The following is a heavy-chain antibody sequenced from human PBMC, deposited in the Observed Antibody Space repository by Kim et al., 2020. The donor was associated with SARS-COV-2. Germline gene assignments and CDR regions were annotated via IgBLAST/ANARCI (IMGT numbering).Heavy chain of an antibody. CDR1: GFTFSNAW. CDR3: TTDLNYFDY. CDR2: IKSNTDGGTT. J-gene: IGHJ4*02. V-gene: IGHV3-15*01. Sequence: GGSLRLSCAASGFTFSNAWMSWVRQAPGKGLEWVGRIKSNTDGGTTDYAAPVKGRFTISRDDSKNTLYLQMNSLKTEDTAVYYCTTDLNYFDYWGQGTLGAVSS.